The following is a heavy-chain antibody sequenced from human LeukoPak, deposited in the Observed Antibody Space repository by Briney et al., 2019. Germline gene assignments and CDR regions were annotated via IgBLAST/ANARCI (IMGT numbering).Heavy chain of an antibody. CDR3: AKDMSPYYYDSSGSHGFDL. V-gene: IGHV3-9*01. CDR2: ISWNSGSI. CDR1: GFTFVDYA. J-gene: IGHJ2*01. D-gene: IGHD3-22*01. Sequence: GGSLRLSWPASGFTFVDYAMHGVGQAPGKGREGVSGISWNSGSIGYADSVKGRFTISRDNAKNSLYLQMNSLRAEDTALYYCAKDMSPYYYDSSGSHGFDLWGRGTLVTVSS.